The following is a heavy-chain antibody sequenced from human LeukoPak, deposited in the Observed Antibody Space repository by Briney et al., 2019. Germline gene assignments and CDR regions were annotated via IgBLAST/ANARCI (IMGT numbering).Heavy chain of an antibody. D-gene: IGHD2-2*01. CDR2: VYPGDSDT. J-gene: IGHJ4*02. CDR3: ARRSGSRGSYSIDY. CDR1: GYSFIKYW. V-gene: IGHV5-51*01. Sequence: GESLKISCKGSGYSFIKYWIGWVRQMPGKGLEWVGLVYPGDSDTRYSPSFQGQDTISVDKSVDTTYLQWSSLKASDTAMYYCARRSGSRGSYSIDYWGQGTLVTVSS.